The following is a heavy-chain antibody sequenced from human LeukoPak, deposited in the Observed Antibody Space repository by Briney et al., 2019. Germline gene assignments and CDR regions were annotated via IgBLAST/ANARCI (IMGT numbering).Heavy chain of an antibody. CDR1: GGSISSYY. Sequence: SETLSLTCTVSGGSISSYYWSWIRQPPGKGLEWIGYIYYSGSTNYNPSLKSRVTISVDTSKNQFSLKLSSVTAADTAVYYCARGATIVTRPPFTYYYYGMDVWGQGTTVTVSS. CDR2: IYYSGST. J-gene: IGHJ6*02. D-gene: IGHD5-12*01. V-gene: IGHV4-59*01. CDR3: ARGATIVTRPPFTYYYYGMDV.